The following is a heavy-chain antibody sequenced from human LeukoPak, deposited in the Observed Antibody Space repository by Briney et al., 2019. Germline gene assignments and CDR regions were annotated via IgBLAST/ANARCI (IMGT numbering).Heavy chain of an antibody. J-gene: IGHJ4*02. V-gene: IGHV1-24*01. D-gene: IGHD3-3*01. CDR1: GYTLTELS. CDR2: FDPEDGET. Sequence: ASVKVSCKVSGYTLTELSMHWVRQAPGKGLEGMGGFDPEDGETIYAQKFQGRVTMTEDTSTDTAYMELSSLRSEDTAVYYCATEDFWSGYYRYWGQGTLVTVSS. CDR3: ATEDFWSGYYRY.